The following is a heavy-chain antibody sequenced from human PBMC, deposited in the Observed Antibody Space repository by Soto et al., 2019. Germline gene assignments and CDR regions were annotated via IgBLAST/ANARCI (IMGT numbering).Heavy chain of an antibody. CDR3: AREGYDYDFWSGSSGRRNMDV. V-gene: IGHV1-3*01. D-gene: IGHD3-3*01. J-gene: IGHJ6*03. CDR1: GYTFTSYA. CDR2: INAGNGNT. Sequence: GASVKVSCKASGYTFTSYAMHSVRQAPGQRLEWMGWINAGNGNTKYSQKFQGRVTITRDTSASTAYMELSSLRSEDTAVYYCAREGYDYDFWSGSSGRRNMDVWGKGTTVTVSS.